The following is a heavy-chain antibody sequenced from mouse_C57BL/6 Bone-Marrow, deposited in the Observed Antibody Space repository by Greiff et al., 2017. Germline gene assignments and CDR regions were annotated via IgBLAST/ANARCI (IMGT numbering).Heavy chain of an antibody. CDR1: GFNIKDYY. CDR2: IDPEDGET. CDR3: ASQGYGYQFAY. D-gene: IGHD2-2*01. J-gene: IGHJ3*01. Sequence: EVKLQQSGAELVKPGASVKLSCTASGFNIKDYYMHWVKQRTEQGLEWIGRIDPEDGETKYDPKFQGKATITADTSSNTAYLQLSSLTSEDTAVYYCASQGYGYQFAYWGQGTLVTVSA. V-gene: IGHV14-2*01.